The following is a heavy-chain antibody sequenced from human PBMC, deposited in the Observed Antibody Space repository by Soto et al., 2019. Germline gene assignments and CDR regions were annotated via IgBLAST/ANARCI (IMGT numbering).Heavy chain of an antibody. CDR3: ARHPSDFWFDP. D-gene: IGHD2-21*02. CDR2: IYYSGST. CDR1: GGSISSSSYY. Sequence: PSNTLSHTCTVSGGSISSSSYYWGWIRQPPGKGLEWIGSIYYSGSTYYNPSLKSRVTVSVDTSKNQFSLKLSSVTAADTAVYYCARHPSDFWFDPWGQGTLVT. V-gene: IGHV4-39*01. J-gene: IGHJ5*02.